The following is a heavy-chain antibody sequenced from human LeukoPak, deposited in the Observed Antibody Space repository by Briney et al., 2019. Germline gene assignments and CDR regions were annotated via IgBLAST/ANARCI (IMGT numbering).Heavy chain of an antibody. Sequence: GGSLRLSCAASGFTVSSNYMSWVRQAPGKGLEWVSVIYTGGNTYYADSVKGRFTISRDNSKNTLYLQMNSLRAEDTAAYYCARDFRSGSYTHWGQGALVTVSS. V-gene: IGHV3-53*01. D-gene: IGHD1-26*01. CDR2: IYTGGNT. J-gene: IGHJ4*02. CDR1: GFTVSSNY. CDR3: ARDFRSGSYTH.